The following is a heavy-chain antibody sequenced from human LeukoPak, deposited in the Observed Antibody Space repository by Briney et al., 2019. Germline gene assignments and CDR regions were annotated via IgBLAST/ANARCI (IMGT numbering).Heavy chain of an antibody. CDR1: GFTFSSYG. Sequence: GSLRLSCAASGFTFSSYGMHWVRQAPGKGLEWVAVIWYDGSNKYYADSVKGRFTISRDNSKNTLYLQMDSLRAEDTAVYYCAKGFPYCTNGVCPYYFDYWGQGTLVTVSS. CDR2: IWYDGSNK. V-gene: IGHV3-33*06. D-gene: IGHD2-8*01. J-gene: IGHJ4*02. CDR3: AKGFPYCTNGVCPYYFDY.